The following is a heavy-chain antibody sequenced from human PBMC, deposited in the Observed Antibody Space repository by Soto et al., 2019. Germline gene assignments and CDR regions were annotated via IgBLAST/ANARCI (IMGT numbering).Heavy chain of an antibody. Sequence: ASAKVSCKASGYTFTNPGISWVPQAPGQGLERVGWISGYNANTKYAQKFQGRVTMSTDTSTNTAYMELRSLRSDDTAVYYCARDFYPLAYYFDYWGQGTLVTVSS. CDR3: ARDFYPLAYYFDY. J-gene: IGHJ4*02. CDR2: ISGYNANT. CDR1: GYTFTNPG. V-gene: IGHV1-18*04.